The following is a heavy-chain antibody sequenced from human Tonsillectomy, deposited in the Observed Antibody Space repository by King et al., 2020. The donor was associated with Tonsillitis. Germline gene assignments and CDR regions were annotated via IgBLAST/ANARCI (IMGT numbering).Heavy chain of an antibody. D-gene: IGHD6-6*01. J-gene: IGHJ4*02. V-gene: IGHV3-73*02. CDR1: GFTFSGSS. CDR3: TTPGSVYSSSYDY. CDR2: IRSKANSCAT. Sequence: VQLVESGGGLVQPGGSLKLSCAASGFTFSGSSMHWVRQASGEGLEWVGRIRSKANSCATAYAASVKGRFTISRDDSKNTAYLQMNSLKTKDTAVYYCTTPGSVYSSSYDYWGQGTLVTVSS.